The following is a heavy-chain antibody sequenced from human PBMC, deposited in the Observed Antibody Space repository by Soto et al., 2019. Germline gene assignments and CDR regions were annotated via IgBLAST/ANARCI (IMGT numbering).Heavy chain of an antibody. CDR1: GFTFSSYW. V-gene: IGHV3-7*01. CDR3: ARGIAAHGYYYYYMDV. CDR2: IKQDGSEK. D-gene: IGHD6-6*01. Sequence: GGSLRLSCTASGFTFSSYWMSWVRQAPGKGLEWVANIKQDGSEKYYVDSVKGRFTISRDNAKNSLYLQMNSLRAEDTAVYYCARGIAAHGYYYYYMDVWGKGTTVTVSS. J-gene: IGHJ6*03.